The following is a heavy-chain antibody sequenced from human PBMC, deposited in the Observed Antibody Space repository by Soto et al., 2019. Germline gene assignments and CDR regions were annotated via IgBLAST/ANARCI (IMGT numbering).Heavy chain of an antibody. J-gene: IGHJ6*02. V-gene: IGHV3-23*01. CDR1: GFTFSSYA. CDR2: ISGSGSST. CDR3: ARVSGSYYYGMDV. Sequence: GVSLRLSFAACGFTFSSYAMSWVRQAPGKGLEWVSAISGSGSSTYYADSVKGRFIISRDNSKNTLSLQMSSLRAEDTAVYYCARVSGSYYYGMDVWGQGTTVTVSS.